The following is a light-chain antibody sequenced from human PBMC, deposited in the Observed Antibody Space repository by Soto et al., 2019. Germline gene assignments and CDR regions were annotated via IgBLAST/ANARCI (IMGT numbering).Light chain of an antibody. CDR3: QSYDSSLSGYV. Sequence: QCVLTQPPSVSGAPGQRVTISCTGSSSNIGAGYDVHWYQQLPGTAPKLLIYGNSNRPSGVPDRFSGSKSGTSASLAITGLQAEVEADYYCQSYDSSLSGYVFGTGTKVTVL. J-gene: IGLJ1*01. CDR2: GNS. V-gene: IGLV1-40*01. CDR1: SSNIGAGYD.